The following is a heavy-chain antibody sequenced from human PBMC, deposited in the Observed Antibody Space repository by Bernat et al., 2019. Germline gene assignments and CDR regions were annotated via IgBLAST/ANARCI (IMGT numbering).Heavy chain of an antibody. CDR2: ISAYNGNT. Sequence: QVQLVQSGVEVKKPGASVKVSCKASGYTFTSYGISWVRQAPGQGLEWMGWISAYNGNTNYAQKLQGRVTMTTDTSTSTAYMELRSLRSDDTAVHYCARDPGTLYDYVWGSYRYSWFDPWGQGTLVTVSS. CDR3: ARDPGTLYDYVWGSYRYSWFDP. CDR1: GYTFTSYG. J-gene: IGHJ5*02. D-gene: IGHD3-16*02. V-gene: IGHV1-18*01.